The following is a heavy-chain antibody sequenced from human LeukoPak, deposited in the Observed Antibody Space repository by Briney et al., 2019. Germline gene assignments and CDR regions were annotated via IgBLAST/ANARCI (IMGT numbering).Heavy chain of an antibody. CDR3: ARGRDGDYDQDSYYFDY. V-gene: IGHV4-34*01. CDR2: INHSGST. CDR1: GGDLSGYY. D-gene: IGHD4-17*01. Sequence: SETLSLTCAVYGGDLSGYYWSWIRQPPGKGLEWIGEINHSGSTNYNPSLKSRVTISVDTSKNQFSLKLSSVTAADTAVYYCARGRDGDYDQDSYYFDYWGQGTLVTVSS. J-gene: IGHJ4*02.